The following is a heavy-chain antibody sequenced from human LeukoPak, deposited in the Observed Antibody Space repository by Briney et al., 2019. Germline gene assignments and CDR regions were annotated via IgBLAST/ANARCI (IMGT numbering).Heavy chain of an antibody. D-gene: IGHD6-13*01. CDR3: AREWDIAAAGTDFDY. V-gene: IGHV1-18*04. J-gene: IGHJ4*02. CDR1: GYTFTGYY. Sequence: ASVKVSCKASGYTFTGYYMHWVRQAPGQGLEWMGWISAYNGNTNYAQKLQGRVNTTTDTSTSTAYMELRSLRSDDTAVYYCAREWDIAAAGTDFDYWGQGTLVTVSS. CDR2: ISAYNGNT.